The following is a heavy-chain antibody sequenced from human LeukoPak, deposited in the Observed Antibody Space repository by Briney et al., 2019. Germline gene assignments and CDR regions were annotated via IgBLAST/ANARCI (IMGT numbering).Heavy chain of an antibody. Sequence: SETLSLTCTVSGGSISSYYWSWIRQPAGKGLEWIGRIYTSGSTNYNPSLKSRVTISVDTSKNQFSLKLSSVTAADTAVYYCARDPKSDFYYDFWSGYRSFDYWGQGTLVTVSS. CDR3: ARDPKSDFYYDFWSGYRSFDY. D-gene: IGHD3-3*01. CDR2: IYTSGST. CDR1: GGSISSYY. J-gene: IGHJ4*02. V-gene: IGHV4-4*07.